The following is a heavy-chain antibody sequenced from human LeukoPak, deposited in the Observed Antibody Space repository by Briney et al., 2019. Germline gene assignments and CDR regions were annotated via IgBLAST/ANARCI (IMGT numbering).Heavy chain of an antibody. CDR1: GFNFSNYN. D-gene: IGHD3-22*01. V-gene: IGHV3-48*02. CDR2: VSSRSTTI. J-gene: IGHJ4*02. CDR3: VRDLVGGYYYVASDY. Sequence: PGGSLRLSCAASGFNFSNYNMNWVRQAPGKGLEWVSYVSSRSTTIYYADSVKGRFTISRDNAKNSLYLQMNSLRDEDTAVYYCVRDLVGGYYYVASDYWGQGTLVTVSS.